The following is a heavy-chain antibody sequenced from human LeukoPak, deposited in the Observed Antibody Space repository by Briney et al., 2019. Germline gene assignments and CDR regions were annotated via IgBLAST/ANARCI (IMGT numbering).Heavy chain of an antibody. CDR1: GGSISSSSYY. D-gene: IGHD1-1*01. Sequence: SETLSLTCTVSGGSISSSSYYWGWIRQPPGKGLEWIGSIYYSGSTYYNPSLKSRVTISVDTSKNQFSLKLSSVTAADTAVYYCARDRDTTDAFDIWGQGIMVTVSS. CDR2: IYYSGST. J-gene: IGHJ3*02. V-gene: IGHV4-39*07. CDR3: ARDRDTTDAFDI.